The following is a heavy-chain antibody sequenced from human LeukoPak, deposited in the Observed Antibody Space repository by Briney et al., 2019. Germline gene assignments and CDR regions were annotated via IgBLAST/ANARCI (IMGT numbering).Heavy chain of an antibody. CDR1: GGSISGYY. J-gene: IGHJ5*02. V-gene: IGHV4-4*07. D-gene: IGHD3-10*01. Sequence: SETLSLTCTVSGGSISGYYWSWIRQPAGKGLEWIGRIYSSGSTIYNPSLKSRVTMSVDTSKNQFSLKLGSVTAADTAVYYCARDQSLGTYGSGSWWFDPWGQGTLVTVSS. CDR2: IYSSGST. CDR3: ARDQSLGTYGSGSWWFDP.